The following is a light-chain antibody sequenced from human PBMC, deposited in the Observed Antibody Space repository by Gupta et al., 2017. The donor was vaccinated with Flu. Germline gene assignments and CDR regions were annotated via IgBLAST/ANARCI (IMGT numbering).Light chain of an antibody. CDR2: DAS. Sequence: DIQRTHSPSSLYASGGARVTITCRASQGIINNLAWFQQKPGQAPKSLIHDASSLQSGVPARFSGSGSRTDFTLTISSLQPEDVATYYCQQYNSYPPTFGQGTRLDIK. CDR3: QQYNSYPPT. J-gene: IGKJ5*01. V-gene: IGKV1-16*01. CDR1: QGIINN.